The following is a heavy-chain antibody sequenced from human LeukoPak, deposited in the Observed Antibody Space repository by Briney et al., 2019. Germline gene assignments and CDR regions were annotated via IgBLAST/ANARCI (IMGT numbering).Heavy chain of an antibody. CDR1: GGSISSGGYY. D-gene: IGHD3-10*01. J-gene: IGHJ4*02. CDR2: IYYSGST. Sequence: TSQTLFLTCTVSGGSISSGGYYWSWIRQHPGKGLEWIGYIYYSGSTYYNPSPKSRVTISVDTSKNQFSLKLSSVTAADTAVYYCAREKSYYYGSGTMGVDYWGQGTLVTVSS. CDR3: AREKSYYYGSGTMGVDY. V-gene: IGHV4-31*03.